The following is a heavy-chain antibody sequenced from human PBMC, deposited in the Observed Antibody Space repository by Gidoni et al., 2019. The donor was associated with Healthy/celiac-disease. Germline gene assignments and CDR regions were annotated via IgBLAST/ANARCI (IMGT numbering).Heavy chain of an antibody. CDR3: ATNMYYYDSSGYKPLN. D-gene: IGHD3-22*01. CDR2: VIPIFGTA. Sequence: QVQLVQSGAEVKKPGSSVKVSCKASGGTFSSYAISWVRQDPGPGLEWMGGVIPIFGTANYAQKFQGRVTITADESTSTAYMELSSLRSEDTAVYYCATNMYYYDSSGYKPLNWGQGTLVTVSS. J-gene: IGHJ4*02. V-gene: IGHV1-69*01. CDR1: GGTFSSYA.